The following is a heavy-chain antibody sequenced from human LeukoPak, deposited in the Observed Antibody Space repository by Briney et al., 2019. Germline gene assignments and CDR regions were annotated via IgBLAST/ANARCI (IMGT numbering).Heavy chain of an antibody. D-gene: IGHD3-22*01. CDR1: GFTFSSYS. V-gene: IGHV3-48*01. CDR3: ARDLEDSSGLLFDY. J-gene: IGHJ4*02. CDR2: ISSSSSTI. Sequence: GGSLRLSCAASGFTFSSYSMNWVRQAPGKGLEWVSYISSSSSTIYYADSVKGRFTISRDNAKNSLYLQMNSLRAEDTAVYYCARDLEDSSGLLFDYWGQGTLVTVSS.